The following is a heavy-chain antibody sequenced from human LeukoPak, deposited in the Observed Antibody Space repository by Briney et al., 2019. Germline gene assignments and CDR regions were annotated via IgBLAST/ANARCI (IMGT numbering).Heavy chain of an antibody. V-gene: IGHV4-59*01. J-gene: IGHJ5*02. CDR2: IYYSGST. CDR1: GGSISSYY. D-gene: IGHD3-3*01. CDR3: ARDGDFWSGDQNWFDP. Sequence: PSETLSLTCTVSGGSISSYYWSWIRQPPGKGLEWIGYIYYSGSTNYNPSLKSRVTISVDTSKNQFSLKLSSVTAADTAVYYCARDGDFWSGDQNWFDPWGQGTLVTVSS.